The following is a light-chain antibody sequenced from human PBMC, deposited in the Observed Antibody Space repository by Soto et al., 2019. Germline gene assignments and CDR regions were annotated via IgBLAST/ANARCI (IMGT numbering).Light chain of an antibody. CDR2: KDN. CDR1: GLPKKY. J-gene: IGLJ2*01. CDR3: LSADTSGTYVV. Sequence: SYELTQPPSVSVSLGQMARITCSGEGLPKKYAYWYQQKPGQFPVLVIYKDNERASGIPERFSGSSSGTIVTLTISGVQAEDEADYYCLSADTSGTYVVFGGGTKLTVL. V-gene: IGLV3-16*01.